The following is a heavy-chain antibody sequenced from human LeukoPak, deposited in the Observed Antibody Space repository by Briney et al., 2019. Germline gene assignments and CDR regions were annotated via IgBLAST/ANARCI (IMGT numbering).Heavy chain of an antibody. Sequence: PGGSLTLSCAASGFTFSDYAMGWVRQAPGEGLEWVSDISGGEISTYYADSVRGRFTISRDNSRNTLSPQMNSLGAQDTAVYYCAKLGTYDSRGYYFLFDSWGRGTRVTVSS. CDR2: ISGGEIST. D-gene: IGHD3-22*01. CDR1: GFTFSDYA. V-gene: IGHV3-23*01. CDR3: AKLGTYDSRGYYFLFDS. J-gene: IGHJ4*02.